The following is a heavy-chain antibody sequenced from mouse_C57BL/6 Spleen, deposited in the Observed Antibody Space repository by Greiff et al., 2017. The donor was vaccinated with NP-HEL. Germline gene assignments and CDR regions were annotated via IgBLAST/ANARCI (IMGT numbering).Heavy chain of an antibody. CDR2: IDPANGNT. D-gene: IGHD4-1*01. J-gene: IGHJ3*01. V-gene: IGHV14-3*01. CDR1: GFNIKNTY. Sequence: EVKLVESVAELVRPGASVKLSCTASGFNIKNTYMHWVKQRPEQGLEWIGRIDPANGNTKYAPKFQGKATITADTSSNTAYLQLSSLTSEDTAIYYCASPGLGLAWFAYWGQGTLVTVSA. CDR3: ASPGLGLAWFAY.